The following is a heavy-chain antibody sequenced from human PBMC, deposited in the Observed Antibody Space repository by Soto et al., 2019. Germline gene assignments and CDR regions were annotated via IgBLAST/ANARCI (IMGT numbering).Heavy chain of an antibody. CDR3: ATVFDL. V-gene: IGHV3-74*01. Sequence: EVQLVESGGGLVQPGGSLRVSCAASGFPLRGPRIPWGRQAPGKGLEWVSRIDTDGGGTSYADSVKGRFTISTDNAKNTVYLQMNGLRAEDTAVYYCATVFDLWGQGTLVTVSS. J-gene: IGHJ5*02. CDR2: IDTDGGGT. CDR1: GFPLRGPR.